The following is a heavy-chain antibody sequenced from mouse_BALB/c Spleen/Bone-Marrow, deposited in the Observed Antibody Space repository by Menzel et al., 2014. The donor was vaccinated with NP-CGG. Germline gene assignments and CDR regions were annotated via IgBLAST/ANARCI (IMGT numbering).Heavy chain of an antibody. J-gene: IGHJ1*01. CDR1: GFNIKDTY. CDR3: ARGGSSYGWYFDV. Sequence: EVQLVESGAELVKPGASVKLSCTASGFNIKDTYMHWVKQRPEQGLEWIGRIDPANVNTKFDPKFQGKATITADTSSNTAYLQLSSLTSEDTAVYYCARGGSSYGWYFDVWGAGTTVTVSS. D-gene: IGHD1-1*01. CDR2: IDPANVNT. V-gene: IGHV14-3*02.